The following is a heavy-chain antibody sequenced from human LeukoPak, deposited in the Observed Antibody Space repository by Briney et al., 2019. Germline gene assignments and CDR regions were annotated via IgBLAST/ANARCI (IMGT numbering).Heavy chain of an antibody. Sequence: GGFLRLSCAASGFTFSSYWIHWVRQAPGKGLVWVSRINTDGSSTTYADSVKGRFTISRDNAKNTLYLQMNSLRAEDTAVYYCARDTYDGFDIWGQGTMVTVSS. CDR1: GFTFSSYW. V-gene: IGHV3-74*01. CDR2: INTDGSST. J-gene: IGHJ3*02. CDR3: ARDTYDGFDI.